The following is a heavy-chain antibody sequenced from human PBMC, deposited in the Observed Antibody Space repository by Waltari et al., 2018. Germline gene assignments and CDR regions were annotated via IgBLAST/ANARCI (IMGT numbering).Heavy chain of an antibody. CDR3: VKDPELNY. D-gene: IGHD3-10*01. CDR2: IHYNGNET. Sequence: HVQLVESGGGVVQPGGSLRLSCAASGFTFTASGIHWVRQPPGKGLEWVTFIHYNGNETYYADSVRGRFTISRDNSKNTVSLQMNSLRVEDTAVYYCVKDPELNYWGQGTLVTVSS. J-gene: IGHJ4*02. CDR1: GFTFTASG. V-gene: IGHV3-30*02.